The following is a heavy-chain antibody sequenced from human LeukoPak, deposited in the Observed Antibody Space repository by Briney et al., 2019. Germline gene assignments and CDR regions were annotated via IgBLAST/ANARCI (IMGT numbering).Heavy chain of an antibody. CDR1: GFTFSSYW. CDR3: AELGITMIGGV. CDR2: IKQDGSEK. Sequence: GGSLRLSCAASGFTFSSYWMNWVRQAPGKGLEWVANIKQDGSEKYYVASVKGRFTISRDNARNSLYLQMNSLRAEDTAVYYCAELGITMIGGVWGKGTTVTISS. V-gene: IGHV3-7*01. J-gene: IGHJ6*04. D-gene: IGHD3-10*02.